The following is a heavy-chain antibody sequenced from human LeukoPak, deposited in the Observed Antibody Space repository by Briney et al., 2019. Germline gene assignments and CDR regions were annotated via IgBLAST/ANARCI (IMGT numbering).Heavy chain of an antibody. CDR2: IWYDGSNK. Sequence: GGSLRLSCAASGFTFSSYGMHWVRQAPGKGLEWVAVIWYDGSNKYYADSVKGRFTISRGNSKNTLYLQMNSLRAEDTAVYYCAREGRTYYYDSSTYFYWGQGTLVTVSS. CDR1: GFTFSSYG. CDR3: AREGRTYYYDSSTYFY. V-gene: IGHV3-33*01. D-gene: IGHD3-22*01. J-gene: IGHJ4*02.